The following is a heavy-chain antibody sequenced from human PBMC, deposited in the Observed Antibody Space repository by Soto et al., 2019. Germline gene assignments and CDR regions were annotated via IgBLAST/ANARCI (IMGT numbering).Heavy chain of an antibody. D-gene: IGHD2-2*01. Sequence: GGSLRLSCAASGFTFSSYAMSWVRQAPGKGLEWISYSGSGGYTFYYADSVKGRFTISRDSAEKSVYLQMNSLRAEDSAVYYCATGVPPAAKWGYYPYGIDVWGQGTTVTVSS. V-gene: IGHV3-48*04. J-gene: IGHJ6*02. CDR1: GFTFSSYA. CDR3: ATGVPPAAKWGYYPYGIDV. CDR2: SGSGGYTF.